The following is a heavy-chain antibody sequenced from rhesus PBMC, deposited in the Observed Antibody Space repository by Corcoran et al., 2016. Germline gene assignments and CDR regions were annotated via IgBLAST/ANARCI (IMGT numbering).Heavy chain of an antibody. Sequence: QVQLQESGPGLVKPSETLSLTCAVSGGSISSRYYYWSWIRQAPGKGLEWIGYISYSGSTSYNPSLKSRVTISRDTSKNQFSLKLSSVTAADTAVYYCARVWGHWGQGVLVTVSS. CDR1: GGSISSRYYY. CDR3: ARVWGH. V-gene: IGHV4-122*02. D-gene: IGHD3-34*01. J-gene: IGHJ4*01. CDR2: ISYSGST.